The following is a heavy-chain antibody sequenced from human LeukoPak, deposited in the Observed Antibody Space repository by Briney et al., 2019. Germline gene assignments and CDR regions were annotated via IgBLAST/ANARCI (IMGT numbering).Heavy chain of an antibody. CDR2: IYSGGST. V-gene: IGHV3-53*01. Sequence: GGSLRLSCAASGFTVSSNYMSWVRQAPGKGLEWVSVIYSGGSTYYADSVKGRFTISRDNSKNTLYLQMNSLRAEDTAVYYCARDYSYGWGHFDYWGQGTRVTVSS. D-gene: IGHD5-18*01. CDR1: GFTVSSNY. CDR3: ARDYSYGWGHFDY. J-gene: IGHJ4*02.